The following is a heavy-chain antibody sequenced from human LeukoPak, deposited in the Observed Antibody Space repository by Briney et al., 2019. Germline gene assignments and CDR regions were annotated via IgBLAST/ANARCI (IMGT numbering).Heavy chain of an antibody. Sequence: ASVKVSCKASGGTFSSYAISWVRQAPGQGLEWMGGISPNFGTATYSQKFQGRVTITADESTSTAYMELSSLGSEDTAVYYCARDVGSSGYYRAFDIWGQGTMVTVSS. J-gene: IGHJ3*02. V-gene: IGHV1-69*13. CDR2: ISPNFGTA. CDR1: GGTFSSYA. CDR3: ARDVGSSGYYRAFDI. D-gene: IGHD3-22*01.